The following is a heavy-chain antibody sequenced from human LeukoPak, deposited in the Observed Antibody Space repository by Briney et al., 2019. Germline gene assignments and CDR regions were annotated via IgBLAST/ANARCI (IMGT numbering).Heavy chain of an antibody. CDR2: IGTAGDT. CDR1: GFTFSSYD. V-gene: IGHV3-13*01. J-gene: IGHJ4*02. Sequence: GRSLRLSCAASGFTFSSYDMHWVRQATGKGLEWVSAIGTAGDTYYPGSVKGRFTISRENAKNSLYLQMNSLRAGDTAVYYCARYDAAMDTFDYWGQGTLVTVSS. CDR3: ARYDAAMDTFDY. D-gene: IGHD5-18*01.